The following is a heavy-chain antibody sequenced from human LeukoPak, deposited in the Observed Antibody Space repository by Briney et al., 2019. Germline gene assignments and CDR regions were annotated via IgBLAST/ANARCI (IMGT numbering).Heavy chain of an antibody. CDR1: GYSFTNYW. CDR2: MYPCDSET. V-gene: IGHV5-51*01. D-gene: IGHD6-13*01. Sequence: GGSLQISCKGSGYSFTNYWIGWVRHMPGEGLEWMGIMYPCDSETRYSASFQGRVTISADRSIHTAYVQWSSLKASDTAMYYCARRASSSFDYWGQGTLVIVSS. CDR3: ARRASSSFDY. J-gene: IGHJ4*02.